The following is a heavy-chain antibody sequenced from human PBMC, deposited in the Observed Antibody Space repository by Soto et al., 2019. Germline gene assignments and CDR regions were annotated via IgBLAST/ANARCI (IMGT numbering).Heavy chain of an antibody. D-gene: IGHD4-17*01. CDR2: ISGSGGTT. V-gene: IGHV3-23*01. CDR3: AKELSLGGDYLGYYFDY. Sequence: EVQLLESGGGLVQPGGSLRLSCAASEFTFSSYAMSWVRQAPGKGLEWVSAISGSGGTTYYADSVKGRFTISRDNSKNTLYMQMNSLRAEDTAVYYCAKELSLGGDYLGYYFDYWGQGTLVTVSS. J-gene: IGHJ4*02. CDR1: EFTFSSYA.